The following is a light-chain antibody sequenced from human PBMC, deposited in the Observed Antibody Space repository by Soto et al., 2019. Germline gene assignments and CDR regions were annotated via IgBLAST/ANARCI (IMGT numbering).Light chain of an antibody. CDR2: DVN. CDR1: SSDVGGYNY. Sequence: QSALTQPRAVSGSPGQSVTISCTGTSSDVGGYNYVSWYQQHPGKAPKLMIYDVNKRPSGVPARFSGSKSGNTASLTISGLQAEDEADYYCCSYAGTYILRVFGTGTKVTVL. J-gene: IGLJ1*01. CDR3: CSYAGTYILRV. V-gene: IGLV2-11*01.